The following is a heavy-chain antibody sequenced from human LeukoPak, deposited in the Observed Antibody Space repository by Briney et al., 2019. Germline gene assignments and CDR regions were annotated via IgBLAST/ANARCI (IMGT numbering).Heavy chain of an antibody. CDR3: ATYSGAHHKTFDY. V-gene: IGHV3-7*01. D-gene: IGHD1-26*01. J-gene: IGHJ4*02. CDR2: IREDGSEK. Sequence: GGSLRLSCAASGFTFSSFAMIWVRQPPGKGLEWVAHIREDGSEKYYLDSVEGRFTISRDNAKSSLYLQLNSLRVDDTAVYYCATYSGAHHKTFDYWGRGTLVTVSS. CDR1: GFTFSSFA.